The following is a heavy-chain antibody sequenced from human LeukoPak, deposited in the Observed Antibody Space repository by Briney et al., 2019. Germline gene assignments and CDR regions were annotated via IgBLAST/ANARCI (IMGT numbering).Heavy chain of an antibody. Sequence: SETLSLTCTVSGGSISSSSYYWGWIRQPPGKGLEWIGSIYYSGSTYYNPSLKSRVTISVDTSKNQFSLKLSSVTAADTAVYYCARGRVKGIVVVVAATCWDYWGQGTLVTVSS. CDR1: GGSISSSSYY. J-gene: IGHJ4*02. V-gene: IGHV4-39*01. CDR2: IYYSGST. CDR3: ARGRVKGIVVVVAATCWDY. D-gene: IGHD2-15*01.